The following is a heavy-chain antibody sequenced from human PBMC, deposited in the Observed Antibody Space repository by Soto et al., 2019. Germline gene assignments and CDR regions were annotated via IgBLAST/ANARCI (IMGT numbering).Heavy chain of an antibody. CDR1: GGSISSYY. D-gene: IGHD3-3*01. V-gene: IGHV4-59*01. J-gene: IGHJ6*02. Sequence: SETLSLTCTVSGGSISSYYWSWIRQPPGKGLEWIGYIYYSGSTNCNPSLKSRVTISVDTSKNQFSLKLSSVTAADTAVYYCARGRRGGVVRSMYYYYYGMDVWGQGTTVTVS. CDR3: ARGRRGGVVRSMYYYYYGMDV. CDR2: IYYSGST.